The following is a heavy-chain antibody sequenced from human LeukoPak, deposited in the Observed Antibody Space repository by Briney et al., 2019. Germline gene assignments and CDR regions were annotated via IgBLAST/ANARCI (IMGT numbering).Heavy chain of an antibody. CDR1: GGSFSGYY. CDR2: INHSGST. D-gene: IGHD6-19*01. V-gene: IGHV4-34*01. Sequence: SETLSLTCAVYGGSFSGYYWSWIRQPPGKGLEWIGEINHSGSTNYNPSLKSRVTISVDTSKNQFSLKLSSVTAADTAVYYCARVSSGWYGHAFDIWGQGTMVTVSS. CDR3: ARVSSGWYGHAFDI. J-gene: IGHJ3*02.